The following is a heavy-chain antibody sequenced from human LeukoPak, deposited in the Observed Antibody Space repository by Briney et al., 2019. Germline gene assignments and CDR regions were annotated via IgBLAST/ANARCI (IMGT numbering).Heavy chain of an antibody. Sequence: GGSLRLSCAASGFTVSSNYMSWVRQAPGKGLEWVSVIYSGGSTYYADSVKGRFTISRHNSRNTLYLQMNSLRAEDTAVYYCAKNSGSGSYSTLDYWGQGTLVTVSS. V-gene: IGHV3-53*04. D-gene: IGHD3-10*01. J-gene: IGHJ4*02. CDR2: IYSGGST. CDR3: AKNSGSGSYSTLDY. CDR1: GFTVSSNY.